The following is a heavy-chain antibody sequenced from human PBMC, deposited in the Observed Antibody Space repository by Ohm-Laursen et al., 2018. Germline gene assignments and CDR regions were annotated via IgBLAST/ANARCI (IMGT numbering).Heavy chain of an antibody. V-gene: IGHV4-39*01. D-gene: IGHD3-22*01. J-gene: IGHJ4*02. CDR2: IYYSGST. CDR3: ARSITMIVVAD. CDR1: GGSISSSSYY. Sequence: SETLSLTCAVSGGSISSSSYYWGWIRQPPGKGLEWIGSIYYSGSTYYNPSLKSRVTISVDTSKNQFSLKLSSVTAADTAVYYCARSITMIVVADWGQGTLVTVSS.